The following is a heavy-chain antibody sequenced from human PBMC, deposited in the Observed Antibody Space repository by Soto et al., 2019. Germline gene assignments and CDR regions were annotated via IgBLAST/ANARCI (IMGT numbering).Heavy chain of an antibody. J-gene: IGHJ6*02. CDR3: AGGPYPSRRYPPYCYLGKDV. Sequence: VEFLRLAYGASGITFGSRAMSWVRQAPGEGVEWVSTITDNGGDAKYADSVRGRFAISRDNSKNTLYLQMNSLRAEDTAVYYCAGGPYPSRRYPPYCYLGKDVWGEGTTVTDSS. CDR1: GITFGSRA. V-gene: IGHV3-23*01. D-gene: IGHD3-22*01. CDR2: ITDNGGDA.